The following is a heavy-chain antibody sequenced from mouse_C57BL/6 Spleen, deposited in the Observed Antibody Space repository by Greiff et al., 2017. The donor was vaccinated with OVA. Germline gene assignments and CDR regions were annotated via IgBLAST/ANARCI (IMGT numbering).Heavy chain of an antibody. CDR2: IHPNSGST. J-gene: IGHJ4*01. CDR3: ARVPITTVVARYAMDY. D-gene: IGHD1-1*01. Sequence: QVQLQQPGAELVKPGASVKLSCKASGYTFTSYWMHWVKQRPGQGLEWIGMIHPNSGSTNYNEKFKSKATLTVDKSSSTAYMQLSSLTSEDSAVYYCARVPITTVVARYAMDYWGHGTSVTVSS. V-gene: IGHV1-64*01. CDR1: GYTFTSYW.